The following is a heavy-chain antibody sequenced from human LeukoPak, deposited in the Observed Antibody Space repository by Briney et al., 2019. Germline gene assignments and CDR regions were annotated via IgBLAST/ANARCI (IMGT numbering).Heavy chain of an antibody. CDR3: ARGRKYSYGTYYYGLDV. D-gene: IGHD5-18*01. Sequence: LPGGSLRLSCVASGFTFSTYAMHWVRQAPGKGLEWVAVILYDGNNKYYADSVKGRFTISRDNSKNTLYLRMNSLRAEDTAVYYCARGRKYSYGTYYYGLDVWGQGTTVTVCS. CDR2: ILYDGNNK. V-gene: IGHV3-30-3*01. CDR1: GFTFSTYA. J-gene: IGHJ6*02.